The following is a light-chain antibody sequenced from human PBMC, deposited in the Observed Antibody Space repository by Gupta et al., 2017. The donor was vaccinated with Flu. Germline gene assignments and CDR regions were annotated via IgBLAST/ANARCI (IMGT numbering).Light chain of an antibody. CDR3: QQNNNSPLYN. V-gene: IGKV3-15*01. Sequence: EIVMTQSPATLSVSPGERATLSCRASQSVSSNLAWYQQKPGQAPRLLIYGASTMDTGIPARFSGSGSGTEFTLTISSRQSEDFAVYYCQQNNNSPLYNFGQGTKLEIK. CDR1: QSVSSN. J-gene: IGKJ2*01. CDR2: GAS.